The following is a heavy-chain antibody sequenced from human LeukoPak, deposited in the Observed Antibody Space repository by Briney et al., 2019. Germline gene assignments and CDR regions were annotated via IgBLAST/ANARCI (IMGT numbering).Heavy chain of an antibody. CDR1: GFTFSSYS. V-gene: IGHV3-48*01. CDR2: ISSSSSTI. CDR3: AREGYCSSTSCYLGDY. J-gene: IGHJ4*02. Sequence: PGGSLRLSCAASGFTFSSYSMNWVRQAPGKGLEWVSYISSSSSTIYYADSVKGRFTISRDNAKNSLYLQMNSLRAEDTAVYYCAREGYCSSTSCYLGDYWGQGTLDTVSS. D-gene: IGHD2-2*01.